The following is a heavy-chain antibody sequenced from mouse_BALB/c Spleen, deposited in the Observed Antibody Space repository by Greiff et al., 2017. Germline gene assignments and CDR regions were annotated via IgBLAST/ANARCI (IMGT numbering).Heavy chain of an antibody. CDR2: INPGSGGT. CDR3: ARLGKGAMDY. J-gene: IGHJ4*01. V-gene: IGHV1-54*01. D-gene: IGHD1-3*01. Sequence: VQVVESGAELVRPGTSVKVSCKASGYAFTNYLIEWVKQRPGQGLEWIGVINPGSGGTNYNEKFKGKATLTADKSSSTAYMQLSSLTSDDSAVYFCARLGKGAMDYWGQGTSVTVSS. CDR1: GYAFTNYL.